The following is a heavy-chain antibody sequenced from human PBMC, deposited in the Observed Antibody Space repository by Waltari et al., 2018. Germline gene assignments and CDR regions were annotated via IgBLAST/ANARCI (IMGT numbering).Heavy chain of an antibody. V-gene: IGHV4-39*01. D-gene: IGHD3-22*01. CDR3: ARRANYYDSSGYSFLFDY. CDR2: IYYSGST. J-gene: IGHJ4*02. Sequence: QLQLQESGPGLVKPSETLSLTCPVSGGSISSSSYYWGWIRQPPGKGLEWIGSIYYSGSTYYNPSLKSRVTISVDTSKNQFSLKLSSVTAADTAVYYCARRANYYDSSGYSFLFDYWGQGTLVTVSS. CDR1: GGSISSSSYY.